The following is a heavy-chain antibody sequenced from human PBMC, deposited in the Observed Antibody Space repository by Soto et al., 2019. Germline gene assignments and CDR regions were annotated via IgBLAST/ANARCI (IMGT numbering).Heavy chain of an antibody. D-gene: IGHD5-18*01. CDR3: ARMASFGSLNWFDP. J-gene: IGHJ5*02. Sequence: GASVKVSCKSSGYTFTNNYVTWVRQATGQGLECMGWMNPGSGDTVYAQKFQGRVTMTRNISIATAYMELSSLRSEDTAIYYCARMASFGSLNWFDPWGQGTLVTVSS. V-gene: IGHV1-8*01. CDR2: MNPGSGDT. CDR1: GYTFTNNY.